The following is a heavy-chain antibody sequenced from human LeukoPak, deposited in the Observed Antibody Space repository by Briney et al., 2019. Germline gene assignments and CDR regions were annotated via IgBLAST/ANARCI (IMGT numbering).Heavy chain of an antibody. CDR1: GFTFSSYW. Sequence: GGSLRLSCAASGFTFSSYWMHWVRQAPGKGLVWVSRINTDGSSTTYADSVKGRFTISRDNAKNTLYLQMDSLRAEDTAVYYCARAATYYDSSGYNSGYFDYWGQGTLVTVSS. CDR3: ARAATYYDSSGYNSGYFDY. V-gene: IGHV3-74*01. CDR2: INTDGSST. D-gene: IGHD3-22*01. J-gene: IGHJ4*02.